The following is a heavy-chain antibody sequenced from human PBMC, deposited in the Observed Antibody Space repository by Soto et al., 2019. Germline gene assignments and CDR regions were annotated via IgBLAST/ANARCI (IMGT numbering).Heavy chain of an antibody. CDR3: ARQCRGVTCHWFVP. CDR1: GASMSSGGYY. J-gene: IGHJ5*02. V-gene: IGHV4-39*01. Sequence: PSETLSLTCTVSGASMSSGGYYWTWIRQSPGKGLEWIGYIYYSGSTYYNPSLESRVTISVDTSKNQFSLTLTSVTAADTAVYYCARQCRGVTCHWFVPWGQGTLVTVSS. CDR2: IYYSGST. D-gene: IGHD2-15*01.